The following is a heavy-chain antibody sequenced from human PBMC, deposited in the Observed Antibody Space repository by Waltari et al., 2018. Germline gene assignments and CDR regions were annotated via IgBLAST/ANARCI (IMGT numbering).Heavy chain of an antibody. V-gene: IGHV3-48*01. D-gene: IGHD3-16*01. CDR3: ASGQDGTSFVLSF. CDR1: GVSFSIYS. J-gene: IGHJ6*02. Sequence: EVQMVESGGELIQPGGSLRTFCAVDGVSFSIYSMNWVRQVPGKGLEWVSYISSTSGSMYYADSVKGRFTISRDNTRKSVYLQMNSLRVEDSAVYYCASGQDGTSFVLSFWGQGTKVTVSS. CDR2: ISSTSGSM.